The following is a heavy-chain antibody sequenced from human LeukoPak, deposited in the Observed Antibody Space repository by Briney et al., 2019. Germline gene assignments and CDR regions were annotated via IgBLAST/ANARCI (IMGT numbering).Heavy chain of an antibody. CDR1: GFTFDDYA. J-gene: IGHJ4*02. CDR3: ARDSSGI. CDR2: ISWNSGSI. Sequence: GGSLRLSCAASGFTFDDYAMHWVRQAPGKGLEWVSGISWNSGSIGYADSVKGRFTISRDNAKNSLYLQMNSLRAEDTAVYYCARDSSGIWGQGTLVTVSS. D-gene: IGHD2-15*01. V-gene: IGHV3-9*01.